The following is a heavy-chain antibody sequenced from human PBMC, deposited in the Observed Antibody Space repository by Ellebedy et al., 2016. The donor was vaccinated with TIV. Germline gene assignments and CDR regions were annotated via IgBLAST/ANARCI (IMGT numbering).Heavy chain of an antibody. CDR3: ARVPQRQDYSYYYGMDV. Sequence: GGSLRLXXAASGFTFSSYAMHWVRQAPGKGLEWVTVISTGGNNKYYADSVMGRFTISRDNSKNTLYLQMNSLRAEDTAVYYCARVPQRQDYSYYYGMDVWGQGTTVTVSS. D-gene: IGHD4-11*01. CDR1: GFTFSSYA. J-gene: IGHJ6*02. V-gene: IGHV3-30-3*01. CDR2: ISTGGNNK.